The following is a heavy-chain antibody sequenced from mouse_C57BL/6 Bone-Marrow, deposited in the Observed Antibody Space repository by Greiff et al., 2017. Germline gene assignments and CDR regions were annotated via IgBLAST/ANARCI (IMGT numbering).Heavy chain of an antibody. CDR2: IDPSDSYT. CDR3: AKGRGYWDYAMDY. J-gene: IGHJ4*01. V-gene: IGHV1-59*01. D-gene: IGHD2-3*01. Sequence: QVQLQQPGAELVRPGTSVKLSCKASGYTFTSYWMHWVKQRPGQGLEWIGVIDPSDSYTNYNQKFKGKATLTVDTSSSTAYMQLSSLTSEDSAVYYCAKGRGYWDYAMDYWGQGTSVTVSS. CDR1: GYTFTSYW.